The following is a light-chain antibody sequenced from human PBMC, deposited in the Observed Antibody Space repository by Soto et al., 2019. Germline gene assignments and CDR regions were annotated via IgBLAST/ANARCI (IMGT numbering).Light chain of an antibody. CDR3: HQRQYWPPIT. CDR1: LSVSVY. V-gene: IGKV3-11*01. CDR2: DAS. Sequence: VVLTQSPATLSLSTVERATLSRRTSLSVSVYLDWYQQKPGQAPRLLISDASNRATGIPARFSGSGSGTDFTLTISSLEPEDFAVYYCHQRQYWPPITFGQGTRLEIK. J-gene: IGKJ5*01.